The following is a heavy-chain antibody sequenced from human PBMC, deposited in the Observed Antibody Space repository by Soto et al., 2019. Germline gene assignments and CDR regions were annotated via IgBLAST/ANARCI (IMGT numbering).Heavy chain of an antibody. D-gene: IGHD2-15*01. CDR2: IVVGGGNT. V-gene: IGHV1-58*02. Sequence: ASVKVSCKAPGFTITSSAMQWVRQAHGQRLEWIGWIVVGGGNTNYAQKFQERVTITRDMSTSTAYMELSSLRSEDTAVYYCAALKHSPYYYYMDVWGKGTTVTVSS. CDR3: AALKHSPYYYYMDV. J-gene: IGHJ6*03. CDR1: GFTITSSA.